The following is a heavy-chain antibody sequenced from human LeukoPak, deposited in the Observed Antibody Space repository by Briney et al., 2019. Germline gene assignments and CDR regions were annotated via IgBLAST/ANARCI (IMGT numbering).Heavy chain of an antibody. D-gene: IGHD3-10*02. CDR2: IYYSGTT. V-gene: IGHV4-39*01. J-gene: IGHJ5*02. Sequence: PSGTLSLTCTVSGGSISNSTYYWGWIRQPPGMGLEWIGSIYYSGTTYYNPSLKRRVTISVDTSKNQFSLNMNPVTAEETALYYCGSHSSYVSPFRSWGRGPLVTVS. CDR1: GGSISNSTYY. CDR3: GSHSSYVSPFRS.